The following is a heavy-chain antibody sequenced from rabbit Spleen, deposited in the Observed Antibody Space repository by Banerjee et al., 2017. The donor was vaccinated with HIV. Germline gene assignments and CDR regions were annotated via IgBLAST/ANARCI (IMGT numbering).Heavy chain of an antibody. D-gene: IGHD1-1*01. CDR2: IYADSSGST. V-gene: IGHV1S40*01. J-gene: IGHJ6*01. CDR3: ARDTSSSFSSYGMDL. Sequence: QQLVESGGDLVKPGASLTLTCTASGFSFSSSYYMCWVRQPPGKGLECIACIYADSSGSTWYASWAKGRFTISKTSSTTVTLQMTSLTAADTATYFCARDTSSSFSSYGMDLWGPGTLVTVS. CDR1: GFSFSSSYY.